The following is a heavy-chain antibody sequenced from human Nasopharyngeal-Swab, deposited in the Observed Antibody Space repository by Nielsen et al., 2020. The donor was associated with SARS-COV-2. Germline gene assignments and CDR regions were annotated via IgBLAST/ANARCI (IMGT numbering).Heavy chain of an antibody. J-gene: IGHJ6*02. Sequence: WIRQPPGKGLEWIGSLYHSGSTNYNPSLKSRVTISVDTSKNKFTLKLSSVTAADTAVFYCARGSVYETWSGSRTYYHYYGLDVWGQGTTVTVSS. CDR2: LYHSGST. D-gene: IGHD3-3*01. V-gene: IGHV4-39*01. CDR3: ARGSVYETWSGSRTYYHYYGLDV.